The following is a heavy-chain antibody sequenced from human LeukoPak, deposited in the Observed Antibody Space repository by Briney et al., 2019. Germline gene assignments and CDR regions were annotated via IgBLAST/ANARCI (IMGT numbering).Heavy chain of an antibody. J-gene: IGHJ4*02. CDR2: ISGSGGST. Sequence: PGGSLRLSCAASGFTFSSYAMSWVRQAPGKGLEWGSAISGSGGSTYYADSVKGRFTISRDNSKNTLYLQMNSLRAEDTAVYYCAKWDDILPGYADYWGQGTLVTVSS. D-gene: IGHD3-9*01. CDR1: GFTFSSYA. V-gene: IGHV3-23*01. CDR3: AKWDDILPGYADY.